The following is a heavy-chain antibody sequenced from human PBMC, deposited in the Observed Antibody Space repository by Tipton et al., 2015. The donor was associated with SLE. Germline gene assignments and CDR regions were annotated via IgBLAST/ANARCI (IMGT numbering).Heavy chain of an antibody. CDR1: GGSISSGSYY. CDR2: IYTSGST. CDR3: ARTRVGATVGY. V-gene: IGHV4-61*02. J-gene: IGHJ4*02. D-gene: IGHD1-26*01. Sequence: TLSLTCTVSGGSISSGSYYWSWIRQPAGKGLEWIGRIYTSGSTNYNPSLKSRVTISVDTSKNQFSLKLSSVTAADTAVYYCARTRVGATVGYWGQGTLVTVSS.